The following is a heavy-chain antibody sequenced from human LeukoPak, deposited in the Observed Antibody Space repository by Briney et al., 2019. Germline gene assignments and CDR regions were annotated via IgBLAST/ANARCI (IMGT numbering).Heavy chain of an antibody. J-gene: IGHJ4*02. D-gene: IGHD2-15*01. CDR1: GGSFREYY. CDR2: VIHDGRT. V-gene: IGHV4-34*12. Sequence: SETLSLTCGVHGGSFREYYWTWIRQSPGKGLEWIGEVIHDGRTNYNPSLKSRLTISVDTSKNQFSLNLRSVTAADTGVYYCVRGILVRVYAALDYWGQGIPVTVSS. CDR3: VRGILVRVYAALDY.